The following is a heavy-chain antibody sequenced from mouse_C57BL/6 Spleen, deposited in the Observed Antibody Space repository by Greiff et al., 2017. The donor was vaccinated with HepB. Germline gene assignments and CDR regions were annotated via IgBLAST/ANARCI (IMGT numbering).Heavy chain of an antibody. Sequence: EVQLVESGGDLVKPGGSLKLSCAASGFTFSSYGMSWVRQTPDKRLEWVATISSGGSYPYYPDSVKGRFTISRDNAKDTLYLQMSSLKSEDTAMYYCARHRDCLDYWGQGTTLTVSS. D-gene: IGHD3-1*01. CDR2: ISSGGSYP. CDR1: GFTFSSYG. V-gene: IGHV5-6*01. CDR3: ARHRDCLDY. J-gene: IGHJ2*01.